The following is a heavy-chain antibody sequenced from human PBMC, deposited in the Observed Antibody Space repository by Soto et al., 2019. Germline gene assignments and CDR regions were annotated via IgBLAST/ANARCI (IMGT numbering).Heavy chain of an antibody. CDR2: TSSDGSIK. Sequence: QVQLVESGGGVVQPGRSLRLSCAASGFNFNNHAMHWVRQAPGKGLEWVAVTSSDGSIKFYPDSVEGRFTISRENSKNTVYLQINSLRPEDTAVYNCARGVDRNFDYWGQGTLVTVSS. V-gene: IGHV3-30-3*01. CDR1: GFNFNNHA. CDR3: ARGVDRNFDY. J-gene: IGHJ4*02.